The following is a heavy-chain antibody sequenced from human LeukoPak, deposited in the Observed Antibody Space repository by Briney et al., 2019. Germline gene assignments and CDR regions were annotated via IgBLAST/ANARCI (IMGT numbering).Heavy chain of an antibody. CDR2: IYYSGST. V-gene: IGHV4-39*07. CDR3: ARDARFLEWFEDYMDV. Sequence: SETLSLTCTVSGGSISSSSYYWGWIRQPPGKGLEWIGSIYYSGSTYYNPSLKSRVTISVDTSKNQFSLKLSSVTAADTAVYYCARDARFLEWFEDYMDVWGKGTTVTVSS. D-gene: IGHD3-3*01. CDR1: GGSISSSSYY. J-gene: IGHJ6*03.